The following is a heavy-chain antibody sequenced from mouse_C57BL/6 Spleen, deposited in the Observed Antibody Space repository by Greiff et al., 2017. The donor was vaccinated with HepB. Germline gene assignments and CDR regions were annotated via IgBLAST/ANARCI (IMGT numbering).Heavy chain of an antibody. Sequence: VHLVESGPGLVQPSQNLSITCTVSGFSLTSYSVHWVRQSPGKGLEWLGVIWSGGSTDYNAAFISRLSISKDNSKSQVFFKMNSLQADDTAIYYCARNSPDGYNAMDYWGQGTSVTVSS. CDR1: GFSLTSYS. D-gene: IGHD2-3*01. CDR3: ARNSPDGYNAMDY. CDR2: IWSGGST. J-gene: IGHJ4*01. V-gene: IGHV2-2*01.